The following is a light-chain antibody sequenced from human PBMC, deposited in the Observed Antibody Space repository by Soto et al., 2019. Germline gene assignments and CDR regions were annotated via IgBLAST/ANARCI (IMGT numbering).Light chain of an antibody. CDR2: AAS. V-gene: IGKV1-39*01. CDR1: QTIGRY. CDR3: QQSNSITWT. J-gene: IGKJ1*01. Sequence: DIQMTQSPSSLSASVGDRVTITCRASQTIGRYLNWYQQKPGKAPKLLIYAASSLQSGVPSRFSGSGSGTDFTLTISSLQPEDFATYSCQQSNSITWTFGQGTKVDIK.